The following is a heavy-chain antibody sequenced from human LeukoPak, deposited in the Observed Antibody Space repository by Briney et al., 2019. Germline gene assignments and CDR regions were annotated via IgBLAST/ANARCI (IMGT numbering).Heavy chain of an antibody. V-gene: IGHV3-21*01. CDR1: GFTFSSSS. J-gene: IGHJ5*02. CDR2: ISFSSSDI. D-gene: IGHD2-15*01. Sequence: VGSLRLSCAASGFTFSSSSMNWVREAPGKGLEWVSSISFSSSDIYYADSVKGRFTISRDNAKNSLYLQMNSLRAEDTALYYCARAEYCSGGSCPHWFDTWGQGTLVTVSS. CDR3: ARAEYCSGGSCPHWFDT.